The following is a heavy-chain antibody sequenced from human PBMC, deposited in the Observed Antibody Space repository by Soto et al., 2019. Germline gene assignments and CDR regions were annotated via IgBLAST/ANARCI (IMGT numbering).Heavy chain of an antibody. J-gene: IGHJ6*02. CDR2: ISSSGRTV. CDR3: ERIRGSQRAYYYYGMDV. D-gene: IGHD6-25*01. Sequence: GGSLRLSCAASGFTSGSYELTWVRQAPGKGLAWVSYISSSGRTVSYAASVKGRVTIYRDKDKKSLYLHMNSLRAEDKAVYKCERIRGSQRAYYYYGMDVWGQGTTVTVSS. CDR1: GFTSGSYE. V-gene: IGHV3-48*03.